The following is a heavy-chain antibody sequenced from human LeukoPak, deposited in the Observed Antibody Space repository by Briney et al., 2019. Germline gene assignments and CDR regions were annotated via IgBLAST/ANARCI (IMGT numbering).Heavy chain of an antibody. CDR1: GGSISSSSYY. CDR3: ATDSSGWYTT. D-gene: IGHD6-19*01. V-gene: IGHV4-39*07. J-gene: IGHJ5*02. CDR2: IYYSGST. Sequence: PETLSLTCAVSGGSISSSSYYWDWIRQPPGKGLEWIASIYYSGSTNYNPSLKSRVTMSVDTSKNQFSLKLSSVTAADTAVYYCATDSSGWYTTWGQGTLVTVSS.